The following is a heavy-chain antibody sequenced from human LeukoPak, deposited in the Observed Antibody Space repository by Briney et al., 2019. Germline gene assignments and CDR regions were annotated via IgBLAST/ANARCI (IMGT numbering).Heavy chain of an antibody. J-gene: IGHJ4*02. CDR1: GFTLSSYW. CDR2: VNSDGSAT. Sequence: GGSLILSCAASGFTLSSYWMHWVRQAPGKGLVWVSRVNSDGSATSYADSVKGRFTISRDNAKNTLYLQMNSLRAEDTAVYYCANEDYWGQGTLVTVSS. D-gene: IGHD1-1*01. CDR3: ANEDY. V-gene: IGHV3-74*01.